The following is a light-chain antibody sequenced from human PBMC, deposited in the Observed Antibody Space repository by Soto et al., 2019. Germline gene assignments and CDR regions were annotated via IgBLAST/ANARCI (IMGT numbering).Light chain of an antibody. V-gene: IGKV3-20*01. J-gene: IGKJ1*01. CDR3: QQYSSVWT. Sequence: EIVLTQSPGTLSLSPGGRATLSCRASQSFSSNYLAWYQQKPGQAPRILIYGATTRATGIPDRFSGSESGTDFTLTISRLGPEDSAVYYCQQYSSVWTFGQGTKV. CDR2: GAT. CDR1: QSFSSNY.